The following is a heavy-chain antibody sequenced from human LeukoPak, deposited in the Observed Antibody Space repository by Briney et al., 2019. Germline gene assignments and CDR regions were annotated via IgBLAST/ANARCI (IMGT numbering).Heavy chain of an antibody. J-gene: IGHJ4*02. Sequence: PGGSLRLSCAASGFTFSSYSMNWVRQAPGKGLEWVSSISSSSSYIYYADSVKGRFTISRDNAKSSLYLQMNSLRAEDTAVYYCARGGSGSYFFDYWGQGTLVTVSS. CDR3: ARGGSGSYFFDY. V-gene: IGHV3-21*01. CDR1: GFTFSSYS. D-gene: IGHD1-26*01. CDR2: ISSSSSYI.